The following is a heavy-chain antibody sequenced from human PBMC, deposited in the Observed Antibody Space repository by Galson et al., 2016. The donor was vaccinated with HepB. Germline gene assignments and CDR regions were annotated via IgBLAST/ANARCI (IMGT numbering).Heavy chain of an antibody. CDR2: IWYDGSKK. CDR3: ARDGIPSPQDIGGRLPPPYYYGMDV. J-gene: IGHJ6*02. Sequence: SLRLSCAASGFTFSNYGMHWVRQAPGKGLEWVALIWYDGSKKYYAESVKGRLTIPRDNSKNTLDLQMNSLRAEETAVYYCARDGIPSPQDIGGRLPPPYYYGMDVWGQGTAVTVSS. D-gene: IGHD6-6*01. CDR1: GFTFSNYG. V-gene: IGHV3-33*01.